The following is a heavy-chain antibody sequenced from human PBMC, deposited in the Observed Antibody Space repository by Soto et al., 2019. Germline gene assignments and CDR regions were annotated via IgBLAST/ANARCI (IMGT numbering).Heavy chain of an antibody. CDR1: GFTFSSYS. V-gene: IGHV3-48*01. Sequence: EVQLVESGGGLVQPGGSLRLSCAASGFTFSSYSMNWVRQAPGKGLEWVSYISSSSSTIYYADSVKGRFTISRDNAKKSLYLQMNSLRAEDTAVYYCATTRDLGELSYQIDYWGQGTLVTVSS. CDR2: ISSSSSTI. CDR3: ATTRDLGELSYQIDY. D-gene: IGHD3-16*02. J-gene: IGHJ4*02.